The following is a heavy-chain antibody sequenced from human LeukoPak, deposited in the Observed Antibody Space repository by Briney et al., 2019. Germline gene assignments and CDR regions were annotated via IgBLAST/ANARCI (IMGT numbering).Heavy chain of an antibody. Sequence: PSETLSLTCTVSGGSISMSSYYWGWIRQPPGKGLEWIGSIYYSGSTYYNPSLKSRVTISVDTSKNQFSLKLSSVTAADTAVYYCARDNYYDSSGFDYWGQGTLVTVSS. J-gene: IGHJ4*02. CDR2: IYYSGST. D-gene: IGHD3-22*01. CDR3: ARDNYYDSSGFDY. V-gene: IGHV4-39*07. CDR1: GGSISMSSYY.